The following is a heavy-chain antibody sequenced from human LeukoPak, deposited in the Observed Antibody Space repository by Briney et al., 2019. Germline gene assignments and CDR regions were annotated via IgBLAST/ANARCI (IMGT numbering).Heavy chain of an antibody. J-gene: IGHJ4*02. CDR1: GGTFSSYA. Sequence: ASVKVSCKSSGGTFSSYAINWVRQAPGQGLEWMGGIIPIFGTANYAQKFQDRVTITADESTSTAYMELSSLRSEDTAIYYCASRLYCSNTRCRNFPFAYWGQGTLVTVSS. CDR2: IIPIFGTA. D-gene: IGHD2-2*01. CDR3: ASRLYCSNTRCRNFPFAY. V-gene: IGHV1-69*13.